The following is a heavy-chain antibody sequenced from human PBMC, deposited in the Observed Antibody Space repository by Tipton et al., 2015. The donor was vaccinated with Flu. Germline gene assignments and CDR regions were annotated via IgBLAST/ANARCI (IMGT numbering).Heavy chain of an antibody. V-gene: IGHV3-33*08. D-gene: IGHD3-10*01. CDR3: ARDVVRGVRGVMPGY. CDR2: IWYDGSNK. Sequence: SLRLSCAASGFTFSSYGMHWVRQAPGKGLEWVAVIWYDGSNKYYADSVKGRFTISRDNSKNTLYLQMNSLRAEDTAVYYCARDVVRGVRGVMPGYWGQGTLVTVSS. J-gene: IGHJ4*02. CDR1: GFTFSSYG.